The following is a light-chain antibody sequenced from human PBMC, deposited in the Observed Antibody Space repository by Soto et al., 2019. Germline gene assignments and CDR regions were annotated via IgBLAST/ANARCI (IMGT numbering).Light chain of an antibody. CDR3: TSYTSGSLPVI. J-gene: IGLJ2*01. V-gene: IGLV2-14*01. Sequence: QSALTQPASVSGSPGQSITISCTGTSSDIGAFNYVSWYQQYPGKAPKLIIYEVTNRPSGVSDRFSGSKSGNTASLTISGLQAEDEDDYYCTSYTSGSLPVIFGGGTKLTVL. CDR1: SSDIGAFNY. CDR2: EVT.